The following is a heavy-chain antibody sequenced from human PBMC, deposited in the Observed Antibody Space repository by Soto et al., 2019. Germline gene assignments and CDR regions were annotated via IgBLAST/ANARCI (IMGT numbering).Heavy chain of an antibody. V-gene: IGHV1-18*01. CDR3: AATGYGTQH. CDR1: SYTFTSYG. Sequence: SGQVSYEASSYTFTSYGISWVRQAPGQGLEWMGWISAYNGNTNYAQKLQGRVTMTTDTSTSTAYMELRSLRSDDTAVYYCAATGYGTQHWGQGTLVTVS. D-gene: IGHD5-18*01. J-gene: IGHJ1*01. CDR2: ISAYNGNT.